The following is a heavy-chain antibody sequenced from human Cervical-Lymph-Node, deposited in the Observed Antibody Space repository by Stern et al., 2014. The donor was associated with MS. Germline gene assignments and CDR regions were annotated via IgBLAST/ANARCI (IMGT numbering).Heavy chain of an antibody. D-gene: IGHD6-19*01. J-gene: IGHJ4*02. CDR2: ISASGGST. CDR3: AKDGFSSGWTFEH. V-gene: IGHV3-23*04. Sequence: MQLVQSGGGLVQPGGSLGLPCAGPGFTFSSYALSWVRQAPGEGLEWVSGISASGGSTYYADSVKGRFTISRDNSKNTLYMQMNSLRVEDTAVYYCAKDGFSSGWTFEHWGQGTLVTVSS. CDR1: GFTFSSYA.